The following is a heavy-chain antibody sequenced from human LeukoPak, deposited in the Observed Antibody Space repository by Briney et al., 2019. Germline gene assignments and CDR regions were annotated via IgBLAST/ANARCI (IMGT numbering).Heavy chain of an antibody. CDR2: ISGSGGST. Sequence: GGSLRLSCVASGFTLRSYVMNWVRQAPGKGLEWVSAISGSGGSTYYADSVKGRFSISRDNSKNTLYLQMNSLRAEDTAVYYCAKDRYGGNSVIFSEYFQHWGQGTLVTVSS. V-gene: IGHV3-23*01. D-gene: IGHD4-23*01. CDR1: GFTLRSYV. J-gene: IGHJ1*01. CDR3: AKDRYGGNSVIFSEYFQH.